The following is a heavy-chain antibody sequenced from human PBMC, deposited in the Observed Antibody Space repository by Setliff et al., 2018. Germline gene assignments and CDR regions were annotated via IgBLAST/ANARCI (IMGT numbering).Heavy chain of an antibody. Sequence: SETLSLTCSVSGDSISSSSYYWGWIRQPPGKGLEWIGSINYSGITYYSPSLKSRVIVSVDTSKNQFSLKLSSVTAAGTAVYYCARLPGYCNGGNCYGYYTFDIWGQGTMVTVS. CDR1: GDSISSSSYY. CDR2: INYSGIT. CDR3: ARLPGYCNGGNCYGYYTFDI. D-gene: IGHD2-15*01. J-gene: IGHJ3*02. V-gene: IGHV4-39*01.